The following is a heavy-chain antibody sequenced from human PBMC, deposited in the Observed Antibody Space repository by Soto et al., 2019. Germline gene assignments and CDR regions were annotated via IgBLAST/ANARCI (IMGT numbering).Heavy chain of an antibody. D-gene: IGHD3-16*01. Sequence: QAQLVQSGAEVKKPGASVKVSCKASGYTFTSYGISWVRQAPGQGLEWMGWINPYNANTNYAQKLQGRVTMTTHTSTSTAYMELRSPRSDDTAVYYWARDLFGVDYWGQGTLVTVSS. V-gene: IGHV1-18*01. CDR3: ARDLFGVDY. CDR1: GYTFTSYG. CDR2: INPYNANT. J-gene: IGHJ4*02.